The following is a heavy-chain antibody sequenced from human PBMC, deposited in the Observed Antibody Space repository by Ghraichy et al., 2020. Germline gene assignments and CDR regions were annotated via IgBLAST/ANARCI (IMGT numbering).Heavy chain of an antibody. CDR1: GGSVNRSNYY. Sequence: SETLSLTCTVSGGSVNRSNYYWGWIRQSPGKALEWIGTIYYTGNPQYNPSLKSRVTISVDTSKNQFSLNLRAVTAADTAVHYCARYQKYTSGWYFDSWGQGTLVTASS. J-gene: IGHJ4*02. CDR3: ARYQKYTSGWYFDS. CDR2: IYYTGNP. D-gene: IGHD6-19*01. V-gene: IGHV4-39*01.